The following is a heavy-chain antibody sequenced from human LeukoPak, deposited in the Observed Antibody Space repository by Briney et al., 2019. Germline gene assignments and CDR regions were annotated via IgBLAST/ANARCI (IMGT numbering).Heavy chain of an antibody. D-gene: IGHD5-24*01. CDR1: GFSFSTYW. Sequence: GGSLRLSCAASGFSFSTYWMSWVRQAPGKGLEWVANIKQDGSKKSYVDSVKGRFTISRDNAKNSLYLQMNSLRAEDTAIYYCTRVGYIDEGIDYWGQGTLVTVSS. V-gene: IGHV3-7*04. CDR3: TRVGYIDEGIDY. J-gene: IGHJ4*02. CDR2: IKQDGSKK.